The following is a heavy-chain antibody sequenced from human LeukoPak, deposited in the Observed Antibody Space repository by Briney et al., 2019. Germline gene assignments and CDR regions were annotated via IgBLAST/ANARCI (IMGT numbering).Heavy chain of an antibody. Sequence: GGSLRLSCAASGFTFSSYAMSWVRQAPGKGLEWVSAISGSGGSTYYADSVKGRFTISRDNAKNSLYLQMNSLRAEDTAVYYCARDLDPQGAFDIWGQGTMVTVSS. CDR3: ARDLDPQGAFDI. CDR1: GFTFSSYA. V-gene: IGHV3-23*01. J-gene: IGHJ3*02. CDR2: ISGSGGST. D-gene: IGHD3-9*01.